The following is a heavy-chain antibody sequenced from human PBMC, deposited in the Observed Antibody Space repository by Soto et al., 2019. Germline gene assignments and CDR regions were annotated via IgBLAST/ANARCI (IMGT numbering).Heavy chain of an antibody. CDR2: IFSSGST. CDR1: GGSINTFY. Sequence: SETRSLTCTVSGGSINTFYWSWVRQPAGKGLEWIGRIFSSGSTSFNPSLESRVAMSVDTSKNHFSLNLSSVTAADMAVHYCAREGSYSAYNFAHGIQLWSFDFWGQGALVTVSS. V-gene: IGHV4-4*07. CDR3: AREGSYSAYNFAHGIQLWSFDF. D-gene: IGHD5-12*01. J-gene: IGHJ4*02.